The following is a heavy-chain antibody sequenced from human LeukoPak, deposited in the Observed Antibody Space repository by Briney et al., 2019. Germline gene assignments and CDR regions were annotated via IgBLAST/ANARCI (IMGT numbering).Heavy chain of an antibody. D-gene: IGHD3-10*01. CDR1: GCTFRRES. J-gene: IGHJ4*02. Sequence: SLRHPFASSGCTFRRESIPWVSQAPGKGLEWVAVISYDGSNKYYADSVKGRFTISRDNSKNTLYLQMNSLRAEDTAVYYCARVWLGESALNLWGQGTLVTVSS. CDR2: ISYDGSNK. CDR3: ARVWLGESALNL. V-gene: IGHV3-30*04.